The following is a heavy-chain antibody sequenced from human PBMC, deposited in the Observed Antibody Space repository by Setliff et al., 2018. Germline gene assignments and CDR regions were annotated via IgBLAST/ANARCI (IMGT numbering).Heavy chain of an antibody. CDR3: TRLYYTSRALYFDI. D-gene: IGHD3-3*01. CDR2: IYYSGST. CDR1: GGSISSGGYY. V-gene: IGHV4-31*03. Sequence: SETLSLTCTVSGGSISSGGYYWSWIRQHPGKGLEWIGYIYYSGSTYYNPSLKSRVTISVDTSKNQFSLKLSSVTAADTAVYYYTRLYYTSRALYFDIWGQGHPVTVSS. J-gene: IGHJ4*02.